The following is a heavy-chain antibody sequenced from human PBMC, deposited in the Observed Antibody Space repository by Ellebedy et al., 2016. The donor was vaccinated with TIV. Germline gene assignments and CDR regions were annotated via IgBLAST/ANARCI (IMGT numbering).Heavy chain of an antibody. Sequence: GESLKISCKASGYSFTNYWIGWVRQMPGKGLEWMGIIYPGDSDTKYSPSFEGQVTMSADKSISTAYLQWSSLKASDSAIYYCARGLTQLRFEYWGQGTLVTVSS. D-gene: IGHD5-24*01. J-gene: IGHJ4*02. V-gene: IGHV5-51*01. CDR3: ARGLTQLRFEY. CDR2: IYPGDSDT. CDR1: GYSFTNYW.